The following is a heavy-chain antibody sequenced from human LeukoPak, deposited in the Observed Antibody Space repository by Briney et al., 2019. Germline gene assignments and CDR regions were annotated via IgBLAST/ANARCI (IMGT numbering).Heavy chain of an antibody. CDR2: IYHSGST. D-gene: IGHD6-19*01. Sequence: SETLSLTCTVSGYSISSGYYWGWIRQPPGKGLEWIGSIYHSGSTYYNPSLKSRVTISVDTSKNQFSLKLSSVTAADTAVYYCARVAVAGQNAFDIWGQGTMVTVSS. V-gene: IGHV4-38-2*02. CDR3: ARVAVAGQNAFDI. J-gene: IGHJ3*02. CDR1: GYSISSGYY.